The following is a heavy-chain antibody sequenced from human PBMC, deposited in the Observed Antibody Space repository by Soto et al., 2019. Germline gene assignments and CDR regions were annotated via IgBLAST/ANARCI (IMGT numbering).Heavy chain of an antibody. V-gene: IGHV3-30*18. Sequence: QVQLVESGGGVVQPGRSLRLSCAASGIPFSSSGMNWVRQAPGKGLEWVAVISFDGKNKYYADSVKGRFTISRDNSNNTLYLQMNSLRAEDTAVYYCAKPSPNGYYYFGIDVWGQGTTVTVSS. J-gene: IGHJ6*02. CDR1: GIPFSSSG. CDR3: AKPSPNGYYYFGIDV. CDR2: ISFDGKNK. D-gene: IGHD2-8*01.